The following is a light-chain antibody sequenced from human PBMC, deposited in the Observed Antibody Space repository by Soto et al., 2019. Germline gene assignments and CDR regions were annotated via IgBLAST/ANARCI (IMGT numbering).Light chain of an antibody. CDR1: QSISSW. Sequence: DIQMTQSPSTLSASVGDRVTITCRASQSISSWLAWYQQKPGKAPKLLSYKASSLESGVPSRFSGSGSGTEFTLTISSLQPDDFATYSCQQYNSYSRTFGQGTKVEIK. J-gene: IGKJ1*01. CDR3: QQYNSYSRT. CDR2: KAS. V-gene: IGKV1-5*03.